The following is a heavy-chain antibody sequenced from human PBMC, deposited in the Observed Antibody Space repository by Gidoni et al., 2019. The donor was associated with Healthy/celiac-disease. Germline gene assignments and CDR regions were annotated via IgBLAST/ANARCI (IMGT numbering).Heavy chain of an antibody. CDR2: IWYDGSNK. V-gene: IGHV3-33*01. D-gene: IGHD5-18*01. CDR3: ASAPGVYTAMGD. J-gene: IGHJ4*02. Sequence: QVQLVESGGGVVQPGRSLRLSCAASGFTFSSYGMHWVRQVPGKGLEWVAVIWYDGSNKYYADSVKGRFTISRDNSKNTLYLQMNSLRAEDTTVYYCASAPGVYTAMGDWGQGTLVTVSS. CDR1: GFTFSSYG.